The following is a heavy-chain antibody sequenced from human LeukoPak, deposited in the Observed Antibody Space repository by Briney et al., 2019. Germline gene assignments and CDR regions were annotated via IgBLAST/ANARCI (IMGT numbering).Heavy chain of an antibody. CDR1: GYSISSGYY. V-gene: IGHV4-38-2*02. Sequence: RPSETLSLTCAVSGYSISSGYYWGWIRQPPGKGLEWIGSIYHSGSTYYNPSLKSRVTISVDTSKNQFSLKLSSVTAADTAVYYCAREAATFEEGFDYWGQGTLVTVSS. CDR3: AREAATFEEGFDY. CDR2: IYHSGST. J-gene: IGHJ4*02. D-gene: IGHD3-16*01.